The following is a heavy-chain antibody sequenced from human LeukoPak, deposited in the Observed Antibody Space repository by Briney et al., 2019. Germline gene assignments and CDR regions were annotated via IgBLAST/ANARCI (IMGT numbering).Heavy chain of an antibody. V-gene: IGHV3-23*01. CDR1: AFTFRSYA. CDR3: AKPKDNSLYCFDY. D-gene: IGHD1-20*01. Sequence: GGSLRLSCAASAFTFRSYAMSWVRQAGGKGLEWVSAISGSGGSTYYADSVKSRCTISRDNSKNTLYLQMSSLRAEDTAVYYCAKPKDNSLYCFDYWGQGTLVTVSS. J-gene: IGHJ4*02. CDR2: ISGSGGST.